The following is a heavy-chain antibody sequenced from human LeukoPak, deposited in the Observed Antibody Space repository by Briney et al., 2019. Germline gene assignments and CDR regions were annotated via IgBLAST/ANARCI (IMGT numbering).Heavy chain of an antibody. CDR2: IYYSGST. CDR3: ASRDYDFWSGEQYYFDY. D-gene: IGHD3-3*01. CDR1: GGSISSYY. V-gene: IGHV4-59*05. Sequence: SETLSLTCTVSGGSISSYYWSWIRQPPGKGLEWIGSIYYSGSTYYNPSLKSRVTISVDTSKNQFSLKLSSVTAADTAVYYCASRDYDFWSGEQYYFDYWGQGTLVTVSS. J-gene: IGHJ4*02.